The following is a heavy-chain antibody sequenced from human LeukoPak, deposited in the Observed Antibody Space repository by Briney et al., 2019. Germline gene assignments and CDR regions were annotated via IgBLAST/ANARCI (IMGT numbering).Heavy chain of an antibody. Sequence: ASVKVSCKASGYTFTGYYMHWVRQAPGQGLEWMGWINPNSGGTNYAQKFQGRVTMTRDTSISTACMELSRLRSDDTAVYYCRTDRYGDYGDYIDYWGQGTLVTVSS. D-gene: IGHD4-17*01. CDR3: RTDRYGDYGDYIDY. CDR2: INPNSGGT. V-gene: IGHV1-2*02. CDR1: GYTFTGYY. J-gene: IGHJ4*02.